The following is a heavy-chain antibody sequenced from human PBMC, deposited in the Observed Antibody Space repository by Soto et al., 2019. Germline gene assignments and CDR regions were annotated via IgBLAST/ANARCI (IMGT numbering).Heavy chain of an antibody. J-gene: IGHJ4*02. CDR3: ARHQGGEWHNFDY. CDR2: IYYSGST. D-gene: IGHD3-10*01. V-gene: IGHV4-59*08. CDR1: GGSISSYY. Sequence: PSETLSLTCTVSGGSISSYYWSWIRQPPGKGLEWIGYIYYSGSTNYNPSRKSRVTISVDTSKNQFSLKLSSVTAADTAVYYCARHQGGEWHNFDYWGQGTLVTVSS.